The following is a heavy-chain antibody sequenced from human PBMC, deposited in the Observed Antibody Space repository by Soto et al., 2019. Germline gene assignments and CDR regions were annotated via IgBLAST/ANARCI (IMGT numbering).Heavy chain of an antibody. Sequence: PGGSLRLSCAASGFTFNNYAMSWVRQAPGKGLEWVSSISGGGTGTYSADSVKGRFTISSDKSKNTVYLQMNSLRAEDTAVYYCAKDEGWPPTFFDYWGQGTLVTVSS. V-gene: IGHV3-23*01. CDR2: ISGGGTGT. CDR3: AKDEGWPPTFFDY. CDR1: GFTFNNYA. J-gene: IGHJ4*02. D-gene: IGHD2-15*01.